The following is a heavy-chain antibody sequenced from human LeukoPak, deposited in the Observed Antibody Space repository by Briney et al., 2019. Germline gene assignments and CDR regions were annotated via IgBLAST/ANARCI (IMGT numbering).Heavy chain of an antibody. V-gene: IGHV5-51*01. CDR3: ARHTDYYDSSGYYYKRRYYYYGMDV. CDR2: IYPGDSDT. J-gene: IGHJ6*02. D-gene: IGHD3-22*01. CDR1: GYSFTSYW. Sequence: GESLKISCKGSGYSFTSYWIGWVRQMPGKGLEWMGIIYPGDSDTRYGPSFQGQVTISADKSISTAYQQWSSLKASDTAMYYCARHTDYYDSSGYYYKRRYYYYGMDVWGQGTTVTVSS.